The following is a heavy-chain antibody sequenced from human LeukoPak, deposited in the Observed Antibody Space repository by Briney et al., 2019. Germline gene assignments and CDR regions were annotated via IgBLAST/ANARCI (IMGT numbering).Heavy chain of an antibody. CDR3: AKDFLGSSWSLGT. CDR1: GFIFNNFG. V-gene: IGHV3-30*18. Sequence: PGGSLRLSCATSGFIFNNFGIHWVRQAPGKGLEWVTFISHDGNKKYYSDSVKGRFTISRDSSRNTISLQINNLRVEDTAVYYCAKDFLGSSWSLGTWGRGTLVTVSS. J-gene: IGHJ4*02. D-gene: IGHD6-13*01. CDR2: ISHDGNKK.